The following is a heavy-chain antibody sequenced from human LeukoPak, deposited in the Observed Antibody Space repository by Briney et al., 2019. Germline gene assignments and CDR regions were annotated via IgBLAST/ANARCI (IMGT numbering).Heavy chain of an antibody. V-gene: IGHV4-34*01. CDR1: GGSFSGYY. Sequence: SETLSLTCAVYGGSFSGYYWSWIRQPPGKGLEWIGEIYHSGSTNYNPSLKSRVTISVDTSKNQFSLKLSSVTAADTAVYYCARGRITIFGVVIRKAPDNWFDPWGQGTLVTVSS. CDR2: IYHSGST. J-gene: IGHJ5*02. CDR3: ARGRITIFGVVIRKAPDNWFDP. D-gene: IGHD3-3*01.